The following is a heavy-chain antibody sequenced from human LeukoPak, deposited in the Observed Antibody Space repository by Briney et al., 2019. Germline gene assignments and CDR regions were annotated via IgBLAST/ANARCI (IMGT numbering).Heavy chain of an antibody. CDR3: ARRTTVTTSGLSYWFDP. Sequence: KPSETLSLTCAVYGGSFSGYYWSWIRQPPGKGLEWIGEINHSGSTNYNPSLKSRVTISVDTSKNQFSLKLSSVTAADTAVYYCARRTTVTTSGLSYWFDPWGQGTLVTVSS. CDR1: GGSFSGYY. V-gene: IGHV4-34*01. CDR2: INHSGST. D-gene: IGHD4-17*01. J-gene: IGHJ5*02.